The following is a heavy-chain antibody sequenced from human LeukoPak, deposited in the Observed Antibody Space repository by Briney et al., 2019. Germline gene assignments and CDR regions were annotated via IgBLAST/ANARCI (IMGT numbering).Heavy chain of an antibody. CDR2: MNRDGSST. Sequence: GGSLRLSCAASGFTFSSYWMHWVRQAPGKGLEWVSRMNRDGSSTTYADSVKGRFTFSRANAKNTLYLQMNSLRAEDTAAYYCARDLYNDYDPYYYYGMDVWGQGTTVTVSS. CDR3: ARDLYNDYDPYYYYGMDV. CDR1: GFTFSSYW. D-gene: IGHD1-14*01. J-gene: IGHJ6*02. V-gene: IGHV3-74*01.